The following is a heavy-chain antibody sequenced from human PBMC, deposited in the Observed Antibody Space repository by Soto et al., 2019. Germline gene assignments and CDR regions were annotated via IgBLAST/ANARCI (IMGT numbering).Heavy chain of an antibody. J-gene: IGHJ4*02. CDR3: ARSKSGSYFRY. V-gene: IGHV4-61*08. CDR1: GGSVSSGDYY. D-gene: IGHD1-26*01. Sequence: SETLSLTCTVSGGSVSSGDYYWSWIRQPPGKGLEWIGNIYYSGSTNYNPSLKSRATISVDTSKNQFSLKVSSATAADTAVYYCARSKSGSYFRYWGQGTLVTVSS. CDR2: IYYSGST.